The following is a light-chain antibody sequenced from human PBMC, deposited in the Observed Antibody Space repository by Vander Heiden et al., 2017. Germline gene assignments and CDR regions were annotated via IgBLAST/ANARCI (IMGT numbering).Light chain of an antibody. V-gene: IGKV3-15*01. Sequence: EIVMTQSPATLSVSPGERATLPCRASQSVSSNLAWYQQKPGQAPRLLIYGASTRATGIPARFSGSGSGTEFTLTINSLQSEDYAVYYCQQYNNWPLTFGGGTKVEIK. J-gene: IGKJ4*01. CDR2: GAS. CDR3: QQYNNWPLT. CDR1: QSVSSN.